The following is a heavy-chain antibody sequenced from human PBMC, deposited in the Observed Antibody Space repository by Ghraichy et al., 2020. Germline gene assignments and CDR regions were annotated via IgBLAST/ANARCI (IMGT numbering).Heavy chain of an antibody. CDR3: ARGTLAVVIIPPHY. V-gene: IGHV4-39*01. D-gene: IGHD3-3*01. CDR1: GGSISSCSYY. Sequence: SETLSLTCTVSGGSISSCSYYWGWIRQPPGKGLEWIVSINCSGSTYYNPSLKSRITISVDTAKNQFSLKLSSVTAADTAVYYCARGTLAVVIIPPHYWGQGTLVNGSS. CDR2: INCSGST. J-gene: IGHJ4*02.